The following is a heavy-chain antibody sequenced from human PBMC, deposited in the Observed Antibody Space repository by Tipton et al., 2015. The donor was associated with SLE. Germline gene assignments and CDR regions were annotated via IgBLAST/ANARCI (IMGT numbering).Heavy chain of an antibody. V-gene: IGHV4-39*07. CDR2: INHSGST. Sequence: LRLSCTVSGGSISSSGYYWSWIRQPPGKGLEWIGEINHSGSTNYNPSLKSRVTISVDTSKNQFSLKLSSVTAADTAVYYCARGRTVTRYFDLWGRGTLVTVSS. J-gene: IGHJ2*01. D-gene: IGHD4-17*01. CDR1: GGSISSSGYY. CDR3: ARGRTVTRYFDL.